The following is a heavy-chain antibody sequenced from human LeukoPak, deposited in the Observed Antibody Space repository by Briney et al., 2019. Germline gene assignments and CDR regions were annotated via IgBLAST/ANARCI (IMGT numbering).Heavy chain of an antibody. J-gene: IGHJ1*01. Sequence: PGGSLRLSCAASGFTFDDYAMHWVRQAPGKGLEWVSGISWNSGSISYADSVKGRFTISRDNAKNSLYLQMNSLTIEDTALYYCAKSDRGSSWYVYYFQHWGQGTLVTVSS. CDR2: ISWNSGSI. D-gene: IGHD6-13*01. V-gene: IGHV3-9*01. CDR3: AKSDRGSSWYVYYFQH. CDR1: GFTFDDYA.